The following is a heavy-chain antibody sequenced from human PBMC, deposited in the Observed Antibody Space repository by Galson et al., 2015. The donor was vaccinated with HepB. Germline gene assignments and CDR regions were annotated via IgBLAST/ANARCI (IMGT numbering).Heavy chain of an antibody. CDR3: TRQVTTVVTLGWLDV. CDR1: GFTFSSYA. D-gene: IGHD4-23*01. V-gene: IGHV3-30-3*01. Sequence: SLRLSCAASGFTFSSYAMHWVRQAPGKGLEWVAVISYDGSNRYYADSVKGRFTISRDNSKNTAYLQMNSLKTEDTAVYYCTRQVTTVVTLGWLDVWGKGTTVTVSS. CDR2: ISYDGSNR. J-gene: IGHJ6*04.